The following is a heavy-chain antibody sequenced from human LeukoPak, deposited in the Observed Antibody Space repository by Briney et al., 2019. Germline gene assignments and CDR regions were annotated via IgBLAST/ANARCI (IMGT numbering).Heavy chain of an antibody. CDR3: ARDHRGYCSGGSCYWGAYYYYYYMDV. J-gene: IGHJ6*03. V-gene: IGHV3-7*01. D-gene: IGHD2-15*01. CDR1: GFTFSSYA. Sequence: GGSLRLSCAASGFTFSSYAMSWVRQAPGKGLEWVANIKQDGSEKYYVDSVKGRFTISRDNAKNSLYLQMNSLRAEDTAVYYCARDHRGYCSGGSCYWGAYYYYYYMDVWGKGTTVTVSS. CDR2: IKQDGSEK.